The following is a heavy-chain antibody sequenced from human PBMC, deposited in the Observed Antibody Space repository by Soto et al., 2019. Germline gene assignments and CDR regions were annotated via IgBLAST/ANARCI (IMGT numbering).Heavy chain of an antibody. Sequence: ASVKVSCKASGYTFTSYYMHWVRQAPGQGLEWMGIINPSGGSTSYAQKFQGRLTMTRDTSTNTVYMELSSLRSEDTAVYYCARGGSGYSYGNYYYYYCMEVWGQGTTVTVSS. D-gene: IGHD5-18*01. J-gene: IGHJ6*02. CDR1: GYTFTSYY. CDR3: ARGGSGYSYGNYYYYYCMEV. CDR2: INPSGGST. V-gene: IGHV1-46*01.